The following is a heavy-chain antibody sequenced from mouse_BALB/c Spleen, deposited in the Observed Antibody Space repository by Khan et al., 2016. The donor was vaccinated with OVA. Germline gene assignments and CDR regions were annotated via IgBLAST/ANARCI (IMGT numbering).Heavy chain of an antibody. J-gene: IGHJ3*01. D-gene: IGHD2-4*01. CDR3: ARKDYYDYDPFPY. CDR1: GYSITSEYA. CDR2: INYSGNT. V-gene: IGHV3-2*02. Sequence: EVQLQESGPGLVKPSQSLSLTCTVTGYSITSEYAWNWIRQFPGNKLEWMGYINYSGNTRFNPSLKSRTSITRDTSKNQFFLQLNSVTTEDTANYYCARKDYYDYDPFPYWGKGTLVTVSA.